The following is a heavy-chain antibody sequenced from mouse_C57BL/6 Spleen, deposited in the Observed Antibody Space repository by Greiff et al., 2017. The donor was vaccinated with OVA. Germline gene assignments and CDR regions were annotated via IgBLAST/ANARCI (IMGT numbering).Heavy chain of an antibody. CDR3: ARESLYYGNFHWYFDV. D-gene: IGHD2-1*01. CDR1: GYAFSSSW. Sequence: VQLQQSGPELVKPGASVKISCKASGYAFSSSWMNWVKQRPGKGLEWIGRIYPGDGDTNYNGKFKGKATLTADKSSSTAYMQLSSLTSEDSAVYFCARESLYYGNFHWYFDVWGTGTTVTVSS. V-gene: IGHV1-82*01. CDR2: IYPGDGDT. J-gene: IGHJ1*03.